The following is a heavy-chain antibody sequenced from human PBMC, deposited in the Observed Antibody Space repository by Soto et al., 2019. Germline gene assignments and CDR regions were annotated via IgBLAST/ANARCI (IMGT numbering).Heavy chain of an antibody. CDR1: GYSVTSYW. D-gene: IGHD6-13*01. J-gene: IGHJ4*02. V-gene: IGHV5-10-1*01. CDR3: ARLPAAAGSDFDY. CDR2: IDPSDSYT. Sequence: GDALKISCKGSGYSVTSYWNSWVRQMPGKGLEWMGRIDPSDSYTNYSPSFQGHVTISADKSISTAYLKWSSLKASDTAMYYCARLPAAAGSDFDYWGQGTLVTVSS.